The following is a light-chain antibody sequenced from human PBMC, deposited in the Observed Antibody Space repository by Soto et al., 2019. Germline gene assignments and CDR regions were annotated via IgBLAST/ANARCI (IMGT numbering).Light chain of an antibody. CDR2: DVN. CDR3: GSDRGSSTPYV. CDR1: SSEVGGYNY. J-gene: IGLJ1*01. Sequence: QPVLTQPASGTGSPGRSITISCTGTSSEVGGYNYVSWYQQHPGKAPKLMIYDVNNRPSGVSNRFSGSKSGNTASLTISGLQAEDEADYYCGSDRGSSTPYVFGTGTKVTVL. V-gene: IGLV2-14*01.